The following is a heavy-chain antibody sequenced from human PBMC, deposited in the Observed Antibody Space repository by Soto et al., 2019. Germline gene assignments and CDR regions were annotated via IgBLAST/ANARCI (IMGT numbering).Heavy chain of an antibody. D-gene: IGHD3-10*01. CDR3: ARVRDAFGFDS. CDR1: GGTFSSYS. Sequence: QVQLVQSGAEVKQPGSSVKVSCKTSGGTFSSYSINWVRQAPGQGLEWMGSIIPLRAVSNYAQKLQGRVSITADKSTKTVYMEMSSLRSDDTAVYFCARVRDAFGFDSWGQGTLVTVSS. J-gene: IGHJ4*02. CDR2: IIPLRAVS. V-gene: IGHV1-69*02.